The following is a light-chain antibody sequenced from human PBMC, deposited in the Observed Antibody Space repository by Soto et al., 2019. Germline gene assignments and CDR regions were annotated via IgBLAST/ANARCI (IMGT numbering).Light chain of an antibody. CDR1: HTISSSY. Sequence: EIVMTQSPGTLSVSPGERATLSCRASHTISSSYLAWYQQKPGQAPRLLIYAISDRATGVPDRFRGSGSGTDFTLTITRLEHEDFAVYYGQHYESSPRTFGQGTKVDIK. CDR2: AIS. J-gene: IGKJ1*01. V-gene: IGKV3-20*01. CDR3: QHYESSPRT.